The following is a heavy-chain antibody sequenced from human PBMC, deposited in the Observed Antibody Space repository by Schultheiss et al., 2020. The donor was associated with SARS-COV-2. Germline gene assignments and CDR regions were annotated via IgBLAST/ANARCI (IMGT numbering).Heavy chain of an antibody. J-gene: IGHJ4*02. CDR3: AREDSSGYYYFDY. CDR2: ISYDGSNK. D-gene: IGHD3-22*01. V-gene: IGHV3-30*03. CDR1: GFTFSSYG. Sequence: GGSLRLSCAASGFTFSSYGMHWVRQAPGKGLEWVAVISYDGSNKYYADSVKGRFTISRDNSKNTLYLQMNSLRAEDTAVYYCAREDSSGYYYFDYWGQGTLVTVSS.